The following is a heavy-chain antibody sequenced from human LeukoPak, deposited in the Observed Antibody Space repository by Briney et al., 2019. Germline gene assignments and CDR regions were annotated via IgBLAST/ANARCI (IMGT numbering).Heavy chain of an antibody. V-gene: IGHV4-59*01. CDR3: ARGVATTSIDY. CDR1: GASISSYY. Sequence: SETLSLTCTVSGASISSYYWSWIRQPPGKGLEWIGYTSYSGSTNYSPSLKSRITMSLDTSKNQFSLRLRSVTAADTAVYYCARGVATTSIDYWGQGTLVTVSS. CDR2: TSYSGST. J-gene: IGHJ4*02. D-gene: IGHD5-24*01.